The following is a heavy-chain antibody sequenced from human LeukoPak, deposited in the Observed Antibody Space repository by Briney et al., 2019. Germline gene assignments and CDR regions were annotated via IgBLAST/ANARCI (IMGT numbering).Heavy chain of an antibody. CDR3: TRVHRGDYATD. CDR2: IYSGGST. Sequence: PGGSLRLSCAASGFAFSSYAMSWVRQAPGKGQEWVSVIYSGGSTYYADSVKGRFIISRDNSKNTLYLQMNSLRVEDTAVYYCTRVHRGDYATDWGQGTLVTVSS. CDR1: GFAFSSYA. V-gene: IGHV3-66*01. D-gene: IGHD3-10*01. J-gene: IGHJ4*02.